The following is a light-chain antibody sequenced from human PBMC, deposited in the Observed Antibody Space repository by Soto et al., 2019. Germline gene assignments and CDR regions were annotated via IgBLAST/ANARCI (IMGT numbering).Light chain of an antibody. Sequence: EIVLTQSPCTLSLSPGERATLSCRAIRTISSSYLAWYQQKPGQAPRLLMYGISRRATGIPDRFSGSGSGTDFTLTITRLEPEDFAVYYCQQYVTSSPRTFGQGTKVDIK. J-gene: IGKJ1*01. CDR3: QQYVTSSPRT. CDR1: RTISSSY. V-gene: IGKV3-20*01. CDR2: GIS.